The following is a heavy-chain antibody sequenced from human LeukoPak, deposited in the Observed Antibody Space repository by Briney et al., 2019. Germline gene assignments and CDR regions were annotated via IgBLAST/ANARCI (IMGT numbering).Heavy chain of an antibody. CDR2: ISGSGGST. Sequence: GGSLRLSCAASGFTFSSYAMSWVSQAPGKGLEWVSAISGSGGSTYYADSVKGRFTISRGNSKNTLYLQMNSLRAEDTAVYYCAKDLGGYYDSSGYPTHDYWGQGTLVTVSS. CDR1: GFTFSSYA. J-gene: IGHJ4*02. CDR3: AKDLGGYYDSSGYPTHDY. V-gene: IGHV3-23*01. D-gene: IGHD3-22*01.